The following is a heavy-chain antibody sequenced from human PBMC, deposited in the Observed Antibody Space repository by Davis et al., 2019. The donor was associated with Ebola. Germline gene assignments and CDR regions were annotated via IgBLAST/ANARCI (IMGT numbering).Heavy chain of an antibody. D-gene: IGHD3-22*01. CDR1: GGSISSGDYY. V-gene: IGHV4-30-4*01. CDR2: IYYSGST. J-gene: IGHJ4*02. Sequence: MPSETLSLTCTVSGGSISSGDYYWSWIRQPPGKGLEWIGYIYYSGSTYYNPSLKSRVTISVDTSKNQFSLKLSSVTAADTAVYYCARIQYYYDSSGYHQGGFDYWGQGTLVTVSS. CDR3: ARIQYYYDSSGYHQGGFDY.